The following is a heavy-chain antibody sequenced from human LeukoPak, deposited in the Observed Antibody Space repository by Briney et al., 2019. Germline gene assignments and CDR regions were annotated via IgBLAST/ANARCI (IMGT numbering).Heavy chain of an antibody. V-gene: IGHV4-59*12. CDR2: IYKSGST. CDR1: GGSISNYY. CDR3: ARFTRNQGYYYGSGSYYSDKGIDY. D-gene: IGHD3-10*01. J-gene: IGHJ4*02. Sequence: PSETLSLTCTVSGGSISNYYWSWIRQPPGEGLEWIGYIYKSGSTNYNPSLKSRVTISVDTSKNQFSLKLSSVTAADTAVYYCARFTRNQGYYYGSGSYYSDKGIDYWGQGTLVTVSS.